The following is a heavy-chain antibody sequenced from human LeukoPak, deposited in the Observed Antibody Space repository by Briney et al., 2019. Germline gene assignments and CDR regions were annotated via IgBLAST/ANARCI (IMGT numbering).Heavy chain of an antibody. CDR1: GFSFSDYA. V-gene: IGHV3-30*04. Sequence: GGSLRLSCADSGFSFSDYAMHWVRQAPGKGLEWVAVISIDGSRQHYADSVQGRFTISRDHSRNTLYLQMSSLRSEDTAVYYCARSGYDSSGYYPYYYMDVWGKGTTVTISS. D-gene: IGHD3-22*01. J-gene: IGHJ6*03. CDR3: ARSGYDSSGYYPYYYMDV. CDR2: ISIDGSRQ.